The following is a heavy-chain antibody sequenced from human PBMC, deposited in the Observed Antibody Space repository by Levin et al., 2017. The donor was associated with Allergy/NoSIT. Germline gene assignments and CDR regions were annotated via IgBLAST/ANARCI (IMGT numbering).Heavy chain of an antibody. CDR2: INPSGGST. Sequence: ASVKVSCKASGYDFSSYYIHWVRQAPGQGLEWMGIINPSGGSTSYAQKFQGRVTMTADTSTNRVYMDLSSLRSEDTAVYYCARGDFSSYADLSDFPYWGQGTLVTVSS. D-gene: IGHD6-13*01. CDR1: GYDFSSYY. J-gene: IGHJ4*02. V-gene: IGHV1-46*01. CDR3: ARGDFSSYADLSDFPY.